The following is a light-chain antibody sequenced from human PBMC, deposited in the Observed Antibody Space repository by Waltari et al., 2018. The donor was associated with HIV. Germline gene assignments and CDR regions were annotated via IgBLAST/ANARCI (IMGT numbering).Light chain of an antibody. CDR2: KNS. CDR1: ALADQY. V-gene: IGLV3-25*03. CDR3: PSADSSASVI. J-gene: IGLJ2*01. Sequence: SYELTQPPSVSVSPGQTARITCSAEALADQYADWYQKRQGKAHELVINKNSERPSVLPERFSASSSGTTVTLTISGVPAEDAADYYCPSADSSASVIFGGGTKLTVL.